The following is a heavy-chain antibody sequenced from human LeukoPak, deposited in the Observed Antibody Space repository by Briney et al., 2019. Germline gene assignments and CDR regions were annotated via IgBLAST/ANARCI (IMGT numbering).Heavy chain of an antibody. D-gene: IGHD3-22*01. Sequence: TSQTLSLTCTVSGDSISSGDYYWSWIRQPAGKGLEWIGRISSSGSTNYNPSLKSRVTISVDTSKNQFSLKLSSVTAADTAVYFCARGPYSYDSSGAFDIWGQGTMVTVSS. CDR1: GDSISSGDYY. J-gene: IGHJ3*02. CDR3: ARGPYSYDSSGAFDI. V-gene: IGHV4-61*02. CDR2: ISSSGST.